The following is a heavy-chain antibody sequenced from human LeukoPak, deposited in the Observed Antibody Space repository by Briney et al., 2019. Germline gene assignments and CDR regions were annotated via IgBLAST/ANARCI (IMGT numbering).Heavy chain of an antibody. D-gene: IGHD3-3*01. CDR1: GFTVSTNY. J-gene: IGHJ6*03. Sequence: GGSLRLSCAASGFTVSTNYMSWVRQAPGKGLEWVSTIYAGGSTYYADSVKGRFTISRDNAKNSLYLQMNSLRAEDTAVYYCARRYFWSGYYTDYYYYYMDVWGKGTTVTVSS. CDR3: ARRYFWSGYYTDYYYYYMDV. V-gene: IGHV3-53*01. CDR2: IYAGGST.